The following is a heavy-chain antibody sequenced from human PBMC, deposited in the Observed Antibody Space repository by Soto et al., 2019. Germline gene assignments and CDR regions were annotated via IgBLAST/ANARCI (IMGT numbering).Heavy chain of an antibody. D-gene: IGHD1-7*01. CDR2: IYYSGST. CDR3: AAQGITGTEYYYGMDV. Sequence: SETLSLTYTVSGGSISSGGYYWSWIRQHPGKGLEWIGYIYYSGSTYYNPSLKSRVTISVDTSKNQFSLKLSSVTAADTAVYYCAAQGITGTEYYYGMDVWGQGTTVTV. CDR1: GGSISSGGYY. V-gene: IGHV4-31*03. J-gene: IGHJ6*02.